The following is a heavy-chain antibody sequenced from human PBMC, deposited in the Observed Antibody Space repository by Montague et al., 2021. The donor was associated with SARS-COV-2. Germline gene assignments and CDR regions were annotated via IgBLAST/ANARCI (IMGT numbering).Heavy chain of an antibody. CDR3: ARETMTADAFDM. Sequence: SETLSLTCTVSGASVGGSDWGWIRQSPGKGLEWIGYFYSVGSTDYNPSLKSRATISRDTSKNQFSLKVRSVTAADTAVYYCARETMTADAFDMWGQGTMVTVSS. CDR1: GASVGGSD. J-gene: IGHJ3*02. D-gene: IGHD1-14*01. CDR2: FYSVGST. V-gene: IGHV4-59*02.